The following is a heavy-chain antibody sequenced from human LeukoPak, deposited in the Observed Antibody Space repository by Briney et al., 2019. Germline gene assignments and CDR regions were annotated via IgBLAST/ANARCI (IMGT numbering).Heavy chain of an antibody. CDR1: GFTFRSYA. CDR3: VKGSSSSRPYYFDS. Sequence: GGTLRLSCAASGFTFRSYAMSWVRQAPGKGLEWFSAITGSGDDTYHADSVKGRLTISRDNSKNTLFLQMNSLRDEDTAVYYCVKGSSSSRPYYFDSWGPGILVTVSS. V-gene: IGHV3-23*01. J-gene: IGHJ4*02. CDR2: ITGSGDDT. D-gene: IGHD2-2*01.